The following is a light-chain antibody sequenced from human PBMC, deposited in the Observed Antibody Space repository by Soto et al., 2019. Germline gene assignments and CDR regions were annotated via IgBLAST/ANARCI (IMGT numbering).Light chain of an antibody. J-gene: IGKJ1*01. V-gene: IGKV3-20*01. CDR1: QSVSNNY. CDR2: GAS. CDR3: QQYGSSPRT. Sequence: EIVLTQSPGTLSLSPGERATLSCRASQSVSNNYLAWYQQKSGQAPRLLIYGASNRVTGIPDRFSGSGSGTDFTLTISRLEPEDFAVYYCQQYGSSPRTFGQGTKGDIK.